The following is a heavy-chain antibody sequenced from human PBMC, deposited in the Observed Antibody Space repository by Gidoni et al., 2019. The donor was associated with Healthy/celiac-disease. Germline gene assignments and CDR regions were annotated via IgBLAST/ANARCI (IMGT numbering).Heavy chain of an antibody. V-gene: IGHV1-69*01. CDR1: GGTFRSYA. Sequence: QVQLVQSRAEVKKPESSVKVSCKASGGTFRSYAISWVREAPGQGLEWMGGIIPIFSTANDAQKFQGRVTTTADESTSTAYMELSGLRSEDTAVYYCAPAPSQWELPNWFDPWGQGTLVTVSS. D-gene: IGHD1-26*01. J-gene: IGHJ5*02. CDR3: APAPSQWELPNWFDP. CDR2: IIPIFSTA.